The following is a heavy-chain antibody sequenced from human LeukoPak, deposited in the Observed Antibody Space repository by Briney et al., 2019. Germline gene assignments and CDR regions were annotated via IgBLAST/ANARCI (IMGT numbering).Heavy chain of an antibody. D-gene: IGHD3-10*01. V-gene: IGHV4-39*07. CDR3: ARRASVLLWFGETPTPYYFDY. CDR1: GGSISSSSYY. Sequence: SETLSLTCTVSGGSISSSSYYWGWIRQPPGKGLEWIGSIYYSGITYYNPSLKSRVTISVDTSKNQFSLKLSSVPAADTAVYYCARRASVLLWFGETPTPYYFDYWGQGTLVTVSS. CDR2: IYYSGIT. J-gene: IGHJ4*02.